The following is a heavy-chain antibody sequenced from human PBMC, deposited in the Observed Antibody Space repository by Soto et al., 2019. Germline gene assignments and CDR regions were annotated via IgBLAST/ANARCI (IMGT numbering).Heavy chain of an antibody. Sequence: QVQLQESGPGLVKPSGTLSLTCAVSGGSISSSNWWSWVRQPPGKGLEWIGEIYHSGSTNYNPSLKSRFTISVDKSKNLSCLKLSSVTAADTAVYCCARDSRYGWARGKSYGMGVWGQGTTVTVSS. CDR2: IYHSGST. J-gene: IGHJ6*02. V-gene: IGHV4-4*01. CDR1: GGSISSSNW. CDR3: ARDSRYGWARGKSYGMGV. D-gene: IGHD3-10*01.